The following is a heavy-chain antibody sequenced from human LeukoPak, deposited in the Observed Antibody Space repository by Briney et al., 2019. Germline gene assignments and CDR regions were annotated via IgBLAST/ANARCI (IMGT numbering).Heavy chain of an antibody. CDR1: GFTFDDYA. V-gene: IGHV3-43D*03. CDR2: ISWDGGST. D-gene: IGHD4-11*01. J-gene: IGHJ4*02. Sequence: SGGSLRLSCAASGFTFDDYAMHWVRQAPGKGLEWVSLISWDGGSTYYADSVKGRFTISRDNSKNSLYLQMNSLRAEDTALYYCAKDIELRSFMTTVTPDYWGQGTLVTVSS. CDR3: AKDIELRSFMTTVTPDY.